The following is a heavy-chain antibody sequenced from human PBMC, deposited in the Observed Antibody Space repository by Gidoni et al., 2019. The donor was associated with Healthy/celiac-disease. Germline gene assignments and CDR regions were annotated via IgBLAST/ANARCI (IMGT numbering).Heavy chain of an antibody. CDR3: ARSTIYYGSGSDFDY. D-gene: IGHD3-10*01. J-gene: IGHJ4*02. V-gene: IGHV1-8*01. CDR1: GYTFPSYD. Sequence: QVQLVQSGAEVKKPGASVKVSCMASGYTFPSYDINWVRQATGQGLEWRGWMNPNSGNTGYAQKFKGRVTMTRNTSISTAYMELSSLRSEDTAVYYCARSTIYYGSGSDFDYWGQGTLVTVSS. CDR2: MNPNSGNT.